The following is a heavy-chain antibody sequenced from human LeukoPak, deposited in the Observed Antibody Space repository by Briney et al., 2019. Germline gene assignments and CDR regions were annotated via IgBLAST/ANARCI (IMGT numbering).Heavy chain of an antibody. J-gene: IGHJ4*02. V-gene: IGHV4-59*01. CDR2: IYYSGST. CDR1: VGSISTYY. Sequence: SETLSLTCTVSVGSISTYYWSWIRQPPGKGLEWIGYIYYSGSTNYNPSLKSRLTISVDTSTNQFSLNLSSVTAADTAVYYCARSERYNSGWYFYFDYWGQGTLVTVSS. D-gene: IGHD6-19*01. CDR3: ARSERYNSGWYFYFDY.